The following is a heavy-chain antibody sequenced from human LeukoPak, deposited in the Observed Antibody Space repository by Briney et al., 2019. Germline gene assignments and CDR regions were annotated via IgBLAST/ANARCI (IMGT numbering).Heavy chain of an antibody. Sequence: SVRVSCKASGGTFGSYVISWVRQATGQGLEWMGGIIPIFGTAPYAQKFQGRLTITADESTSTVYMEMSSLRSEDTAMYYCAKEGDTALVTGYFDLWGRGTLVTVSS. CDR2: IIPIFGTA. J-gene: IGHJ2*01. CDR1: GGTFGSYV. CDR3: AKEGDTALVTGYFDL. V-gene: IGHV1-69*13. D-gene: IGHD5-18*01.